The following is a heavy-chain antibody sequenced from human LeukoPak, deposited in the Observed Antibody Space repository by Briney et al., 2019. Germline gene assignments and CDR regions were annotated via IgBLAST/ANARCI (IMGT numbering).Heavy chain of an antibody. CDR1: GFTFSSYA. V-gene: IGHV3-23*01. D-gene: IGHD3-3*01. CDR2: IGGSGGST. Sequence: PGGSLRLSCAASGFTFSSYAMSWVRQAPGKGLEWVSAIGGSGGSTYYADSVKGRFTISRDNSKNTVYLQMNSLSADDTAIYYCAKVAILGVVLDAFDIWGQGTMVTVSS. J-gene: IGHJ3*02. CDR3: AKVAILGVVLDAFDI.